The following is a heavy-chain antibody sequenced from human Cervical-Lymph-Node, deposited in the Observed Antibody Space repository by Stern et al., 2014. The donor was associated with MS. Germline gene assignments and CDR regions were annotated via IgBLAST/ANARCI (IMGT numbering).Heavy chain of an antibody. CDR3: ATSPRGGYDSQMDD. J-gene: IGHJ4*02. Sequence: VQLVESGGGVVQPGRSLRLSCAASGFTFSNYGMHWVRQAPGKGLEWVAVISNDGNNKYYADSVKGRFTISRDNPKITLFVQMNSLRPEDTAVYYCATSPRGGYDSQMDDWGQGTLVTVSS. CDR2: ISNDGNNK. D-gene: IGHD5-12*01. V-gene: IGHV3-30*03. CDR1: GFTFSNYG.